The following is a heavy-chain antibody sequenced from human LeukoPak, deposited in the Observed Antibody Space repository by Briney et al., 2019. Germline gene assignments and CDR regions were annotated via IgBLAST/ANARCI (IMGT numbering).Heavy chain of an antibody. J-gene: IGHJ4*02. CDR1: GGSISSYY. CDR3: ARYDSSGWYGLDY. Sequence: SETLSLTCTVSGGSISSYYWSWIRQPPGKGLEWIGYIYYSGSTNYNPSLKSRVTISVDTSKNQFSLKLSSVTAADTAVYYCARYDSSGWYGLDYWGQGTLVTVSS. D-gene: IGHD6-19*01. V-gene: IGHV4-59*08. CDR2: IYYSGST.